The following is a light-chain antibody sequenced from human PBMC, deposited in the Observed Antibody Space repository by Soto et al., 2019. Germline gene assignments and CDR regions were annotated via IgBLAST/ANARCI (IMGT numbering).Light chain of an antibody. CDR3: QQCNNWPLT. CDR1: QSVSSN. CDR2: GAS. J-gene: IGKJ1*01. Sequence: EIVMTQSPATLSVSPGERVTLSCRASQSVSSNLAWYQQKPGQAPRLLIYGASTRATGIPARFSGSGSGTDFTLTISSLQSEDFAVYYCQQCNNWPLTFGQGTKVEIK. V-gene: IGKV3-15*01.